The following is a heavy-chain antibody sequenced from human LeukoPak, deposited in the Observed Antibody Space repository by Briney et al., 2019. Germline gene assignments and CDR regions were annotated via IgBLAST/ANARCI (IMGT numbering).Heavy chain of an antibody. D-gene: IGHD5-18*01. CDR2: IYPGDSDT. J-gene: IGHJ3*02. V-gene: IGHV5-51*01. Sequence: PGESLKISCKGSGYSFTSYWIGWVRQMPGKGLEWMGIIYPGDSDTRYSPSFQGQVTISADKSISTAYLQWSSLKASDTAIYYCARHISEYSYGLAFHIWGQGTMVTVSS. CDR3: ARHISEYSYGLAFHI. CDR1: GYSFTSYW.